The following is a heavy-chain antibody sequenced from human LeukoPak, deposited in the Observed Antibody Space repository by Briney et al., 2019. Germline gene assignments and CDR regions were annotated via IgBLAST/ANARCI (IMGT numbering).Heavy chain of an antibody. V-gene: IGHV3-23*01. CDR2: ITNSGGGT. Sequence: GGSLRLSCEASGFTFSSYAMTWVRQAPGKGLEWVSAITNSGGGTYYADSVKGRFTISRDNSKNTLYLQMNSLRAEDTAVYYCAKGIKAAGEYFQHWGQGTLVTVSS. J-gene: IGHJ1*01. CDR1: GFTFSSYA. CDR3: AKGIKAAGEYFQH. D-gene: IGHD6-13*01.